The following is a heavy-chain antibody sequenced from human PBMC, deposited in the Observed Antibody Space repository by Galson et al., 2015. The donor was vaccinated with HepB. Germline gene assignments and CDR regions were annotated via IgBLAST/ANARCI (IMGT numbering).Heavy chain of an antibody. J-gene: IGHJ6*02. CDR3: ARDPDIVVVPPAIGYHYYGMDV. V-gene: IGHV3-33*01. Sequence: SLRLSCAASGFTFSRYGMHWVRQAPGKGLEWVAVIWYDGSNKYCADSVKGRFTISRDNSKNTLYLEMNSLRAEDTAVYYCARDPDIVVVPPAIGYHYYGMDVWGQGTTVTVSS. D-gene: IGHD2-2*02. CDR1: GFTFSRYG. CDR2: IWYDGSNK.